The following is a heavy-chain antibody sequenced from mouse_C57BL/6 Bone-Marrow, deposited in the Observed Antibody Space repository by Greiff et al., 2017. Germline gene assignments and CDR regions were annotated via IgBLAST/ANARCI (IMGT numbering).Heavy chain of an antibody. Sequence: VQLQQSGAELARPGASVKLSCKASGYTFTSYGISWVKQRTGQGLEWIGEIYPRSGNTYYNEKFTGKATLTADKSSSTAYMELRSLTSEDSAVYFCAREPRSSGTWFAYWGQGTLVTVSA. CDR2: IYPRSGNT. V-gene: IGHV1-81*01. CDR1: GYTFTSYG. D-gene: IGHD3-1*01. J-gene: IGHJ3*01. CDR3: AREPRSSGTWFAY.